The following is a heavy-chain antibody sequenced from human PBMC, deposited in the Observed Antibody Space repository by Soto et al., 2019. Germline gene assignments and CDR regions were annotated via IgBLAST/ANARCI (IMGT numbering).Heavy chain of an antibody. D-gene: IGHD2-21*01. Sequence: GGSLRLSCAASGFTFSSYAMSWVRQAPGKGLEWVSAISGSGGSTYYADSVKGRFTISRDNSKNTLYLQMNSLRAEDTAVYSCAKVQKLSGDFNKWGKGTVVTVA. CDR1: GFTFSSYA. V-gene: IGHV3-23*01. CDR3: AKVQKLSGDFNK. J-gene: IGHJ4*02. CDR2: ISGSGGST.